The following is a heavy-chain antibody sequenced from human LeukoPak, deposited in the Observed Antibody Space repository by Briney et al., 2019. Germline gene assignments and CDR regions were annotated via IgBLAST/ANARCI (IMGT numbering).Heavy chain of an antibody. CDR2: IKSKTDGGTT. J-gene: IGHJ4*02. CDR3: TTDGSIVVVPPDW. V-gene: IGHV3-15*01. D-gene: IGHD2-2*01. Sequence: SWVRQAPGKRLEWVGRIKSKTDGGTTDYAAPVKGRFTISRDDSKNTLYLQMNSLKTEDTAVYYCTTDGSIVVVPPDWWGQGTLVTVSS.